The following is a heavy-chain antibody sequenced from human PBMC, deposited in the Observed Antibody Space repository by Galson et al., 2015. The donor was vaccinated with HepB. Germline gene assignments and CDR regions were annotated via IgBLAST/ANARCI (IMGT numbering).Heavy chain of an antibody. CDR2: ISAYNGNT. CDR1: GYTFTSYG. Sequence: SVKVSCKASGYTFTSYGISWVRQAPGQGLEWMGWISAYNGNTNYAQKLQGRVTMTTDTSTSTAYMELRSLRSDDTAVYYCARDLEDIVVVPAATWGMDVWGQGTTVTVSS. CDR3: ARDLEDIVVVPAATWGMDV. J-gene: IGHJ6*02. D-gene: IGHD2-2*01. V-gene: IGHV1-18*04.